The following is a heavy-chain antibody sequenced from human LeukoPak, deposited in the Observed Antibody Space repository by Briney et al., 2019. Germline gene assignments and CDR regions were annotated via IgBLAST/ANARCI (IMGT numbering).Heavy chain of an antibody. V-gene: IGHV4-34*01. D-gene: IGHD5-24*01. CDR3: ARHLLPRDGYNFDS. J-gene: IGHJ4*02. Sequence: SETLSLTCAVYGGSFSGYYWSWIRQPPGKGLEWIGEINHRGSTNYNPSLKSRVSISVDSTKNQFSLKVSSVTAADTAVYLCARHLLPRDGYNFDSWGQGTLVTVSS. CDR1: GGSFSGYY. CDR2: INHRGST.